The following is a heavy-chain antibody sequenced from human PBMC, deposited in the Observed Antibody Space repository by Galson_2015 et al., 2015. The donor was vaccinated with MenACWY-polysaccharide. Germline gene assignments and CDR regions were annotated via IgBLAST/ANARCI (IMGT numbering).Heavy chain of an antibody. CDR3: AKDGTTVSSSAYYFDY. D-gene: IGHD1-1*01. CDR1: GFTFDDYA. J-gene: IGHJ4*02. CDR2: ISWNSGSI. V-gene: IGHV3-9*01. Sequence: SLRLSCAASGFTFDDYAMHWVRHAPGKGLEWVSGISWNSGSIGYADSVKGRFTISRDNAKNSLYLQMNSLRAEDTALYYCAKDGTTVSSSAYYFDYWGQGTLVTVSS.